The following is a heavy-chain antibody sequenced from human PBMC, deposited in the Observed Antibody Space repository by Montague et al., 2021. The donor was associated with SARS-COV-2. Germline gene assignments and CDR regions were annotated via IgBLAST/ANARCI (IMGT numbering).Heavy chain of an antibody. CDR2: IYYTGSR. D-gene: IGHD3-22*01. CDR1: GASIRSSDHY. Sequence: SETLSLTCTVSGASIRSSDHYWGWIRQPPGKGLEWIGSIYYTGSRYYTPSLTSRLTISVDTSRCQFSLELTSVTAADTAIYYCARAGGFDNSGYVGRLRTYYFDYWGQGTLVTVSS. J-gene: IGHJ4*02. V-gene: IGHV4-39*07. CDR3: ARAGGFDNSGYVGRLRTYYFDY.